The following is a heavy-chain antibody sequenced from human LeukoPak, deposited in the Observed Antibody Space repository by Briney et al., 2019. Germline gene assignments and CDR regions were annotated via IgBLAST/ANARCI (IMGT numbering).Heavy chain of an antibody. Sequence: GGSLRLSCAPSGFTVSSNYMSWARHAPGEGLEWVSVIYSGGSTYYADSVKGRFTISRDNSKNTLYLQMNSLRAEDTAVYYCARGGPAAGRFDYWGQGNLVTVSS. CDR1: GFTVSSNY. D-gene: IGHD6-13*01. J-gene: IGHJ4*02. CDR2: IYSGGST. V-gene: IGHV3-66*01. CDR3: ARGGPAAGRFDY.